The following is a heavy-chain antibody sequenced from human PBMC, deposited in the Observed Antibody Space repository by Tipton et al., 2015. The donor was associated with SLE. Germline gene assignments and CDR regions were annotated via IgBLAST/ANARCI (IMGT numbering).Heavy chain of an antibody. CDR1: GDSISNYQYS. CDR2: IYRSGST. CDR3: ARSNRPDAFNL. V-gene: IGHV4-30-2*01. J-gene: IGHJ3*01. Sequence: TLSLTCVVSGDSISNYQYSWSWIRQPLGKGLEWIGNIYRSGSTFYNPSLKSRVTMSIDSSKNQFSLNLKSVTAADTGLYYCARSNRPDAFNLWGQGTMVTVSS.